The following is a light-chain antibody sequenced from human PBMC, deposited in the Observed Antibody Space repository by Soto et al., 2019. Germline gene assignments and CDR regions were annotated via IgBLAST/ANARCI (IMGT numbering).Light chain of an antibody. CDR3: CSYAGTPYV. CDR2: GVS. V-gene: IGLV2-11*01. J-gene: IGLJ1*01. Sequence: QSALTQPRSVSASPGQSVTISCTGTRSDVGGYNYVSWYQHHPGKAPKLMIYGVSARPSGVPDRFSGSKSGNTASLTISRLQAEDEADYYCCSYAGTPYVFGTGTKVTVL. CDR1: RSDVGGYNY.